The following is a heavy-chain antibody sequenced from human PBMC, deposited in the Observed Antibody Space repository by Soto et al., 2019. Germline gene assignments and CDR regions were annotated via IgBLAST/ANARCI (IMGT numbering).Heavy chain of an antibody. V-gene: IGHV3-23*01. CDR2: ITASGGTT. CDR3: AKCMQAYWNYDAHHI. D-gene: IGHD1-7*01. CDR1: GFTFSSYS. Sequence: EVKLLESGGGLVQPGGSLRLSCAVSGFTFSSYSMTWVRQAPGKGLEWVAHITASGGTTYYADSVKGRFTISRDTSRNKLYLQMNSLRAEDTALYYCAKCMQAYWNYDAHHIWGQGTMVTVSS. J-gene: IGHJ3*02.